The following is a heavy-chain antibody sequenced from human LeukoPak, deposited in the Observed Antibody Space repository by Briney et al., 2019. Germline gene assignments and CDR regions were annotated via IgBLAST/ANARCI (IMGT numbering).Heavy chain of an antibody. V-gene: IGHV4-59*08. CDR2: IYYSGST. J-gene: IGHJ3*02. Sequence: PSETLSLTCTVSGGSISSYYWSWLRQPPGKGLEWIGYIYYSGSTNYNPSLKSRVTISVDTSKNQFSLKLSSVTAADTAVYYCATHPGGYSSGWYEDAFDIWGQGTMVTVSS. CDR3: ATHPGGYSSGWYEDAFDI. D-gene: IGHD6-19*01. CDR1: GGSISSYY.